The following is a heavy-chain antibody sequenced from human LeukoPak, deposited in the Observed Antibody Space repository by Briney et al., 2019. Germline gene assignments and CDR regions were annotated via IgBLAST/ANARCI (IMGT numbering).Heavy chain of an antibody. CDR3: ARDAGIYYDSSGYYDC. V-gene: IGHV1-18*01. J-gene: IGHJ4*02. D-gene: IGHD3-22*01. Sequence: ASVKVSCKASGYTFTSYGISWVRQAPGQGLEWMGWISAYNGNTNYAQKLQGRVTMTTDTSTSTAYMELRSLRSDDTAVYYCARDAGIYYDSSGYYDCWGQGTLVTVSS. CDR2: ISAYNGNT. CDR1: GYTFTSYG.